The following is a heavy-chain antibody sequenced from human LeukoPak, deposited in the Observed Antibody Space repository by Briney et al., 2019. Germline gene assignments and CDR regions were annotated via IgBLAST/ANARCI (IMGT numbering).Heavy chain of an antibody. Sequence: PGGSLRLSCAASGFTVSSNYMSWVRQAPGKGLERVSVIYSGGSTYYADSVKGRFTISRDNSKNTLYLQMNSLRAEDTAVYYCARGMRYSSGWYYFDYWGQGTLVTVSS. CDR1: GFTVSSNY. V-gene: IGHV3-66*01. CDR2: IYSGGST. CDR3: ARGMRYSSGWYYFDY. D-gene: IGHD6-19*01. J-gene: IGHJ4*02.